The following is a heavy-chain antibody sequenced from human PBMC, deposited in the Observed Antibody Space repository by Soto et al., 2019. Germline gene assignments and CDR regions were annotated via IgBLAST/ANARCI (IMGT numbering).Heavy chain of an antibody. CDR3: AIENVGATSVHVFDI. Sequence: GGSLRLSSAASGLKFISYAVSWVGQDPGKGLEWVSAISGSGGSTYYADSVKGRFTISRDNSKNTLYLQMNSLRAEDTAVYYCAIENVGATSVHVFDIWGQGTMVTVSS. CDR1: GLKFISYA. CDR2: ISGSGGST. J-gene: IGHJ3*02. V-gene: IGHV3-23*01. D-gene: IGHD1-26*01.